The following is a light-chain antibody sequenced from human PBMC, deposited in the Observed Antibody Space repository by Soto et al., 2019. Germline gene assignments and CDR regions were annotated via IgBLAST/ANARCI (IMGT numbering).Light chain of an antibody. CDR1: QSVSGY. V-gene: IGKV3-11*01. J-gene: IGKJ5*01. CDR2: DAL. CDR3: QQRSNWPIT. Sequence: ETVLTQSPATLSFSPGARATLSCGASQSVSGYLAWYTQTPGQATRIIIYDALNRAPGVPARVRGMLSGKDVTRTISGLEPEDCSVDYGQQRSNWPITFGQGTRLEI.